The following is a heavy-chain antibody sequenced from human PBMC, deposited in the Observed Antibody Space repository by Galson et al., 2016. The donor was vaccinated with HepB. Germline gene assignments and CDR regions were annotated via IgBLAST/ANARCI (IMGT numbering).Heavy chain of an antibody. CDR1: GGSISSSSYY. CDR3: ATQGGRGTGVSIRKPFDH. CDR2: IYYTGSS. J-gene: IGHJ4*02. V-gene: IGHV4-39*01. D-gene: IGHD1-1*01. Sequence: SETLSLTCTVSGGSISSSSYYWGWIRQPPGKGLEWIGRIYYTGSSYYTPSLRSRVTMSVGPAKTQFSLMLSSVTVADTAVYYCATQGGRGTGVSIRKPFDHWGQGLLVTVSS.